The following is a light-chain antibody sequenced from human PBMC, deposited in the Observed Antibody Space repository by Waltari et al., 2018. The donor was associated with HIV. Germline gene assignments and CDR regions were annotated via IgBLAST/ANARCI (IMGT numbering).Light chain of an antibody. CDR3: QQRANRPRGYS. J-gene: IGKJ2*03. CDR1: QSVGSI. CDR2: DVS. V-gene: IGKV3-11*01. Sequence: ELVLTQSPATLSLSPGERATLSCRASQSVGSILAWYQQKPGQAPRLLMYDVSKRATDIPARFSGSGSGTDFTLTISSVETEDFAVYYCQQRANRPRGYSFGQGTKVE.